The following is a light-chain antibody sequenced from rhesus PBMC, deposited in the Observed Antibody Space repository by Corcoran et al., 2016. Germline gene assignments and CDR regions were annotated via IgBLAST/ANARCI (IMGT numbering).Light chain of an antibody. CDR3: QQGNSNPLT. CDR2: YAN. J-gene: IGKJ4*01. Sequence: DIQMSQSPSSLSVSVGDRVTITCRASQGISSYLNWYQQKPGKAPKLLIYYANSLASGVPSRFSGSGSGTEFTLTISSLKPEDFATYYCQQGNSNPLTFGGGTKVELK. CDR1: QGISSY. V-gene: IGKV1-32*02.